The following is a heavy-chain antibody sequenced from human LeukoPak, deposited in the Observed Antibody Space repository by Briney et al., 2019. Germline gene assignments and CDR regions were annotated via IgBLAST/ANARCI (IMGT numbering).Heavy chain of an antibody. CDR1: GFTFSSYA. V-gene: IGHV3-9*03. J-gene: IGHJ4*02. Sequence: PGGSLRLSCAASGFTFSSYAMHWVRQAPGKGLEWVSGISWNSGSIGYADSVKGRFTISRDNAKNSLYLQMNSPRAEDMALYYCAKDIAAAPSTGGFDYWGQGTLVTVSS. CDR3: AKDIAAAPSTGGFDY. CDR2: ISWNSGSI. D-gene: IGHD6-13*01.